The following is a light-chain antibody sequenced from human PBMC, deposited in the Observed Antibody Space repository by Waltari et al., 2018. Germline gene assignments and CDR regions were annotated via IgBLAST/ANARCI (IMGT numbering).Light chain of an antibody. CDR3: QQRANWPPLT. CDR2: EAS. CDR1: QSVYTF. Sequence: EVVLTQSPATLSLSPGERAPLSCRASQSVYTFLAWYQQKPGQAPRLLIYEASQRATGIPARFSGSGSGTDFTLTISNLEPEDVAVYYCQQRANWPPLTFGGGTKVEIK. J-gene: IGKJ4*01. V-gene: IGKV3-11*01.